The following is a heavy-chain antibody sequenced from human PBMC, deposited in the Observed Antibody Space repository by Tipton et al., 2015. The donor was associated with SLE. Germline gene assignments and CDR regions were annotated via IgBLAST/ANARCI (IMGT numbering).Heavy chain of an antibody. CDR2: IDSDGTIT. Sequence: SLRLSCAASGFTFNRYWMHWVRQAPGKGLMWVSRIDSDGTITNDADTVKGRFTISRDNAKDTLYLQMNSLRAEDTAVYYCARDGRGDYPKGVMDVWGKGTTVTVSS. CDR1: GFTFNRYW. CDR3: ARDGRGDYPKGVMDV. D-gene: IGHD4-17*01. V-gene: IGHV3-74*01. J-gene: IGHJ6*04.